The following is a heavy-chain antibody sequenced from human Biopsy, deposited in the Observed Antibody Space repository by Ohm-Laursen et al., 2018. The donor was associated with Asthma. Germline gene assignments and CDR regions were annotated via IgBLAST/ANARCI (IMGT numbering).Heavy chain of an antibody. CDR3: ARGDTGGWSQYYFDY. J-gene: IGHJ4*02. Sequence: SLRLSCAASGFTVSRDHMFWVRQAPGKGLEWVSVIYSGGTSDTADSVRGRLTISRDFYKNTLYLQMDSLRAEDTAVYYCARGDTGGWSQYYFDYWGQGTLVTVSS. CDR2: IYSGGTS. V-gene: IGHV3-53*01. D-gene: IGHD2-8*02. CDR1: GFTVSRDH.